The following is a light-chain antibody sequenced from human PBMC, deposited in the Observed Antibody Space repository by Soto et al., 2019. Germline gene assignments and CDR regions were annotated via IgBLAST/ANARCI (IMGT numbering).Light chain of an antibody. Sequence: DIQMTQSPSSLSASVVDRVSITCQASQDIGNYLNWYQQIPGKAPKLLIYAASSLQSGVPSRFSGSGSGTDFTLTISSLQPEDFATYYCQQLHDYPITFGQGTRLEIK. CDR1: QDIGNY. J-gene: IGKJ5*01. CDR2: AAS. V-gene: IGKV1-39*01. CDR3: QQLHDYPIT.